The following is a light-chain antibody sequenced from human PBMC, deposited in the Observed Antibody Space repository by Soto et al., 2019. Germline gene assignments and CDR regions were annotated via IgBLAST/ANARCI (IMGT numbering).Light chain of an antibody. V-gene: IGLV1-40*01. J-gene: IGLJ2*01. CDR1: SSNIGAGYD. CDR3: QSYDSSLSGSWQ. CDR2: GNS. Sequence: QSVLTQPPSVSGAPGQRVTISCTGSSSNIGAGYDVHWYQQLPGTATKLLIYGNSNRPSGVPDRFSGSKSDTSASLAITGLQAEDEADYYCQSYDSSLSGSWQFGGGTKLTVL.